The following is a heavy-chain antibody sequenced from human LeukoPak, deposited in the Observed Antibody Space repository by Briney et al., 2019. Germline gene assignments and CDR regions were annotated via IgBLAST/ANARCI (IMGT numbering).Heavy chain of an antibody. CDR1: GFTFSSAW. Sequence: GGSLRLSCAASGFTFSSAWMSWVRQAPRKGLEWVAQIKKQTDGRTTDYVAYTAPVKGRFTISRDDSQNTLFLQMNSLKTEDTAVYYCTTEIYGSGSYYSDDAFDIWGQGTMVTVSS. J-gene: IGHJ3*02. D-gene: IGHD3-10*01. CDR3: TTEIYGSGSYYSDDAFDI. V-gene: IGHV3-15*01. CDR2: IKKQTDGRTT.